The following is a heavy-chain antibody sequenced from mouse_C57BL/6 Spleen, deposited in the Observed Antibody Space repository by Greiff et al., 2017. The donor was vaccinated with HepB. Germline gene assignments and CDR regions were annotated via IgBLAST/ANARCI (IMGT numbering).Heavy chain of an antibody. CDR2: IYPGSGST. CDR1: GYTFTSYW. J-gene: IGHJ2*01. CDR3: ARDDYDGVW. Sequence: VKLMESGAELVKPGASVKMSCKASGYTFTSYWITWVKQRPGQGLEWIGDIYPGSGSTNYNEKFKSKATLTVDTSSSTAYMQLSSLTSEDSAVYYCARDDYDGVWGGQGTTLTVSS. V-gene: IGHV1-55*01. D-gene: IGHD2-4*01.